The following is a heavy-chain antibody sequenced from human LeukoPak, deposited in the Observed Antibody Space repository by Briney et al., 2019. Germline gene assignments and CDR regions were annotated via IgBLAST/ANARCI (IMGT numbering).Heavy chain of an antibody. V-gene: IGHV4-38-2*02. J-gene: IGHJ6*03. CDR3: ASLNYYYYYTDV. Sequence: SETLSLTCTVSGYSISSGYYWGWIRQPPGKGLEWIGSIYHSGSTYYNPSLKSRVTISVDTSKNQFSLKLSSVTAADTAVYYCASLNYYYYYTDVWGKGTTVTVSS. CDR2: IYHSGST. CDR1: GYSISSGYY.